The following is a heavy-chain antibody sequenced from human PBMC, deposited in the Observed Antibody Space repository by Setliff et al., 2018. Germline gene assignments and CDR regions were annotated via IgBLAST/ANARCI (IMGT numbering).Heavy chain of an antibody. CDR3: AREALQRAGLYFFDI. J-gene: IGHJ4*02. D-gene: IGHD3-10*01. Sequence: ASVKVSCKASGYTFISYDISWVRQAPGQGLEWMGWISIDDDETKYAQKFQGRVTMTADTSTSTAYMELRSLKSEDTAVYYCAREALQRAGLYFFDIWGQGMLVTVSS. CDR1: GYTFISYD. CDR2: ISIDDDET. V-gene: IGHV1-18*01.